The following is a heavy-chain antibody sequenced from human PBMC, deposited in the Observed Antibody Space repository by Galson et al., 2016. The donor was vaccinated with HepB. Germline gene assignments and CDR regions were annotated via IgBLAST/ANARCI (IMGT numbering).Heavy chain of an antibody. D-gene: IGHD4-11*01. CDR3: ARDVHDFGNPGGY. J-gene: IGHJ4*02. V-gene: IGHV1-18*01. Sequence: SVKVSCKASGGTFSTYAISWMRQAPGQGLEWMGWISDYRGVREYEQKFQGRVTMTTDTSSSTAYMELRSLRYDDTAVYYCARDVHDFGNPGGYWGQGTPVTVSS. CDR2: ISDYRGVR. CDR1: GGTFSTYA.